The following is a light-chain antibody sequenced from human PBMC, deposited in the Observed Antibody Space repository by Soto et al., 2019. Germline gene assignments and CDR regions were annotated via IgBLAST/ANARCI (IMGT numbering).Light chain of an antibody. J-gene: IGKJ5*01. V-gene: IGKV3-11*01. Sequence: EIVLTQSPATLSLSPGERATLSCRASQSVSSYLAWYQQKPGQAPRLLIYDASNRATGIPARFSGSGSGTDFTLTISSLEPEDFAVYYCQQRSNWVTFGQGIRLEIK. CDR1: QSVSSY. CDR3: QQRSNWVT. CDR2: DAS.